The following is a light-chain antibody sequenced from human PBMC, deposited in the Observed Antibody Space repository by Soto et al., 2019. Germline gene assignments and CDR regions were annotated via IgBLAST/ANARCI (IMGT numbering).Light chain of an antibody. Sequence: QSALTQPRSVSGSPGQSVTISCTGTSSDVGGHNYVSWYQQYPGKAPKLLLSSVSKRPSGVPDRFSGSKSGNTASLTISGLQAEDEDDYYCCSYAGSYTYVFGTGTKLTVL. J-gene: IGLJ1*01. CDR1: SSDVGGHNY. CDR2: SVS. V-gene: IGLV2-11*01. CDR3: CSYAGSYTYV.